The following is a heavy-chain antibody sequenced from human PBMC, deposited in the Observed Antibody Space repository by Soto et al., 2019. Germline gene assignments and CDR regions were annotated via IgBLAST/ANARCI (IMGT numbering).Heavy chain of an antibody. Sequence: PGESLKISCKGSGYSFTSYWISWVRQMPGKGLEWMGRIDPSDSYTNYSPSFQGHVTISAGKSISTAYLQWSSLKASDTAMYYCARTGYSSVGFDPWGQGTLVTVSS. CDR1: GYSFTSYW. V-gene: IGHV5-10-1*01. CDR3: ARTGYSSVGFDP. CDR2: IDPSDSYT. J-gene: IGHJ5*02. D-gene: IGHD6-25*01.